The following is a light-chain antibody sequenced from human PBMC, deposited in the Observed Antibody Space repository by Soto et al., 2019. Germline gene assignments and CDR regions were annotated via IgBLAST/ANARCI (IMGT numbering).Light chain of an antibody. J-gene: IGLJ3*02. CDR3: ETWDNNTGV. Sequence: QTVVTQSSSASASLGSSVKLTCTLSSGHSSYIIAWHQQQPGKAPRCLMKVEGSGSYNKGSGVPDRFSGSSSGADRYLTISNLQFEDEADYFCETWDNNTGVFGGGTKLTVL. V-gene: IGLV4-60*02. CDR2: VEGSGSY. CDR1: SGHSSYI.